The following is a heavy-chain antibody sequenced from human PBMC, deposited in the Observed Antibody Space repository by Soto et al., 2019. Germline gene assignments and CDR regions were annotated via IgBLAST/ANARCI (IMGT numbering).Heavy chain of an antibody. CDR1: GFSFSDHG. J-gene: IGHJ6*02. V-gene: IGHV3-23*01. CDR3: AKPSKTTILTVYDV. Sequence: EVQLLESGGGLVQPGGSLRLSCEASGFSFSDHGMSWVRQAPGKGLEWVSVTSGSGGTTYYVDSVKGRFTISRDNSKNTLYLQMNSLRVEDTAVYYCAKPSKTTILTVYDVWGRGTTVTVSS. D-gene: IGHD3-9*01. CDR2: TSGSGGTT.